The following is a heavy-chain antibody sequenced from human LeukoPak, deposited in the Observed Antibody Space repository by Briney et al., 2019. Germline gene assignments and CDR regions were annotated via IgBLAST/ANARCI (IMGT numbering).Heavy chain of an antibody. CDR3: ARYIRSVVGAHYFDY. J-gene: IGHJ4*02. D-gene: IGHD1-26*01. V-gene: IGHV4-4*09. CDR2: IYTSGST. Sequence: SETLSLTCTVSGGSISSYYWSWIRQPPGKGLESIGYIYTSGSTNYNPSLKSRVTISVDTSKNQFSLKLSSVTAADTAVYYCARYIRSVVGAHYFDYWGQGTLVTVSS. CDR1: GGSISSYY.